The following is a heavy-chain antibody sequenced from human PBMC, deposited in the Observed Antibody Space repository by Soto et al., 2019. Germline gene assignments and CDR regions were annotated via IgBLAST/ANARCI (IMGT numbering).Heavy chain of an antibody. Sequence: ASVKVSFKASGGTFSGYAVSWVRQAPGQGLEWVGWISLNNGDTNYAQNFQGRIILSRDTSMSTAYMELTRLRSSDTAVYYCATRLPLDYWGQGTRVTVSS. J-gene: IGHJ4*02. CDR1: GGTFSGYA. CDR2: ISLNNGDT. V-gene: IGHV1-2*02. CDR3: ATRLPLDY. D-gene: IGHD4-17*01.